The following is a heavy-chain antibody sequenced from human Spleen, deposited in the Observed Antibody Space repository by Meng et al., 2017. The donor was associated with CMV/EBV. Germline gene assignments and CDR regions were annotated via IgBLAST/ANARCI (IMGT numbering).Heavy chain of an antibody. D-gene: IGHD3-16*01. J-gene: IGHJ6*02. CDR1: GFTISGYW. V-gene: IGHV3-74*01. CDR3: ARAGLGDYYYYGADV. Sequence: GGSLRLSCAASGFTISGYWMHWVRQAPGKGLVWVSRINTDGSSTTYADSVKGRFTISRDNAKNTLYLQMNSLRAEDTAEYYCARAGLGDYYYYGADVWGQGTTVTVSS. CDR2: INTDGSST.